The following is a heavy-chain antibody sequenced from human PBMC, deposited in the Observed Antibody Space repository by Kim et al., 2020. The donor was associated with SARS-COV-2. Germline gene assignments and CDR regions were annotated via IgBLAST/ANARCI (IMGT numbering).Heavy chain of an antibody. D-gene: IGHD6-19*01. CDR1: GFSFSNNA. J-gene: IGHJ4*02. V-gene: IGHV3-30*04. CDR2: ISYDGGNK. Sequence: GGSLRLSCAASGFSFSNNAIHWVRQAPGKGLEWVAIISYDGGNKYYADSVKGRFTISRDNSKNTLSLQMNSLREEDTAVYYCARAGSGWAANYWGQGSL. CDR3: ARAGSGWAANY.